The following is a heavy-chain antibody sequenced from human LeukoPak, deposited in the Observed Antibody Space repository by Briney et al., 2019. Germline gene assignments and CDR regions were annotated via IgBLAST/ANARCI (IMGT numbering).Heavy chain of an antibody. J-gene: IGHJ4*02. Sequence: GGSLRLSCAASGFTFSSHALSWVRQASGKGLEWVSSLSGSGYNTYYADSVKGRFTISRDNPKNTVYLQMNSLRAEDTAVYYCAKDPYGTRYFDYWGQGTLVTVSS. D-gene: IGHD2-2*01. CDR1: GFTFSSHA. CDR2: LSGSGYNT. V-gene: IGHV3-23*01. CDR3: AKDPYGTRYFDY.